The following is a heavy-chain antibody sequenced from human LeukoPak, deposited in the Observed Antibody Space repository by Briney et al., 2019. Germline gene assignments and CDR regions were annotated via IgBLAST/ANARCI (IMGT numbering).Heavy chain of an antibody. Sequence: GGSLRLSCAASGFRFNSYGMTWVRLAPGKGLEWVSAISAGGDRTYYADSVKGRFTISRDNSKNTLYLQMNSLRAEDTAVYYCAKDLRLGELSFDYWGQGTLVTVSS. J-gene: IGHJ4*02. CDR2: ISAGGDRT. V-gene: IGHV3-23*01. CDR3: AKDLRLGELSFDY. D-gene: IGHD3-16*02. CDR1: GFRFNSYG.